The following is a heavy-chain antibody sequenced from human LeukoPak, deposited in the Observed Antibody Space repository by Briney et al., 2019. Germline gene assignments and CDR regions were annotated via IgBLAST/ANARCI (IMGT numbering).Heavy chain of an antibody. Sequence: SETLSLTCTVSGGSISSGSYYWSWIRQPAGKGLEWIGRIYTSGSTNYNPSLKSRVTISVDTSKNQFSLKLSSVTAADTAVYYCARTLRGSWKLFDYWGQGTLVTVSS. D-gene: IGHD6-13*01. J-gene: IGHJ4*02. V-gene: IGHV4-61*02. CDR1: GGSISSGSYY. CDR3: ARTLRGSWKLFDY. CDR2: IYTSGST.